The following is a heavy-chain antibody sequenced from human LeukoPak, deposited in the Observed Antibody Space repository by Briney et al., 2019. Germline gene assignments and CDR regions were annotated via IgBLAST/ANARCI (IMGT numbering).Heavy chain of an antibody. CDR3: ARGGLFKYFFDY. V-gene: IGHV3-74*01. J-gene: IGHJ4*02. CDR2: INTDESKI. D-gene: IGHD2-15*01. Sequence: GGSLRLSCAASEFTFSSYAMSWVRQTPGKGLVWVSRINTDESKINHADSVKGRFTISRDNAKNMLYLQMNSLRAEDTAVYYCARGGLFKYFFDYWGQGTPVTVSS. CDR1: EFTFSSYA.